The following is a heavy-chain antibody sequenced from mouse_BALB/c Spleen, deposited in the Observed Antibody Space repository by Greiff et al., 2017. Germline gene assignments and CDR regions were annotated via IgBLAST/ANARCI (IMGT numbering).Heavy chain of an antibody. CDR1: GDSITSGY. Sequence: EVKLQQSGPSLVKPSQTLSLTCSVTGDSITSGYWNWIREFPGNKLEYMGYISYSGSTYYNPSLKSRISITRDTSKNQYYLQLNSVTTEDTATYYCARSDYDSAWFAYWGQGTLVTVSA. CDR2: ISYSGST. D-gene: IGHD2-4*01. CDR3: ARSDYDSAWFAY. J-gene: IGHJ3*01. V-gene: IGHV3-8*02.